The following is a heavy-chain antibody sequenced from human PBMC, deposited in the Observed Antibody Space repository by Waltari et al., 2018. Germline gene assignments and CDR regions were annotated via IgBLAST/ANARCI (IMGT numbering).Heavy chain of an antibody. CDR3: ATALGDSISASRPFEI. CDR1: GYTLSNYY. Sequence: EVRLLQSGAEVKKPGTTLKISCRLSGYTLSNYYIHWIQQAPGKGLQWMGLVDPEDGQTIYAEALQGRISMTADSSTETVYMELTSLTSDDSAVYYCATALGDSISASRPFEIWGHGTVITVSS. D-gene: IGHD3-3*02. CDR2: VDPEDGQT. J-gene: IGHJ3*02. V-gene: IGHV1-69-2*01.